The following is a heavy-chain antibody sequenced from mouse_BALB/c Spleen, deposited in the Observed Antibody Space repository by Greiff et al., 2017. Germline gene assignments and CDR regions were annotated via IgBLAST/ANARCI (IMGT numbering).Heavy chain of an antibody. CDR1: GFTFSSFG. CDR2: ISSGSSTI. D-gene: IGHD1-1*01. V-gene: IGHV5-17*02. J-gene: IGHJ2*01. CDR3: ARCPPDYGSSFDY. Sequence: EVKLVESGGGLVQPGGSRKLSCAASGFTFSSFGMHWVRQAPEKGLEWVAYISSGSSTIYYADTVKGRFTISRDNPKNTLFLQMTSLRSEDTAMYYCARCPPDYGSSFDYWGQGTTLTVSS.